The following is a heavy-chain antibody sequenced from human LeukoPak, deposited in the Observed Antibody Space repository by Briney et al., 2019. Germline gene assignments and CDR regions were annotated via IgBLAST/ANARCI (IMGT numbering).Heavy chain of an antibody. CDR3: ARRSVGAISNDAFDI. D-gene: IGHD1-26*01. CDR1: GGTFSSYA. J-gene: IGHJ3*02. Sequence: SVKVSCKASGGTFSSYAISWVRQAPGQGLEWMGGIIPIFGTANYAQKFQGRVTITTDESTSTAYMELSSLRSEDTAVYYCARRSVGAISNDAFDIWGQGTMVTVSS. V-gene: IGHV1-69*05. CDR2: IIPIFGTA.